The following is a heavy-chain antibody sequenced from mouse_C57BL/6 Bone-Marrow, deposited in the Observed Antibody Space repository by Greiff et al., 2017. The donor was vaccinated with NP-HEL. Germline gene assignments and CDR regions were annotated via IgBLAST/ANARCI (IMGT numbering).Heavy chain of an antibody. CDR1: GYTFTSYW. J-gene: IGHJ1*03. CDR2: IHPNSGST. CDR3: ARRDYGSSPWYFDV. D-gene: IGHD1-1*01. V-gene: IGHV1-64*01. Sequence: VQLQQPGAELVKPGASVELSCKASGYTFTSYWMHWVKQRPGQGLEWIGMIHPNSGSTNYNEKFKSKATLTVDKSSSTAYMQLSSLTSEDSAVYYCARRDYGSSPWYFDVWGTGTTVTVSS.